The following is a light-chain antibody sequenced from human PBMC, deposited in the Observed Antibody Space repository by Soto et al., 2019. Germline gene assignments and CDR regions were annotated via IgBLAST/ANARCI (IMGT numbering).Light chain of an antibody. J-gene: IGLJ1*01. Sequence: SYELTQPPSVSVAPGKTARITCGGNNIGSKSVHWYQQKPGQAPVVVIYYDSDRPSGIPERFSGSNSGNTATLTISRVGAGDEADYYCQVWDSSSDHVFGTGTKLTVL. CDR3: QVWDSSSDHV. V-gene: IGLV3-21*04. CDR1: NIGSKS. CDR2: YDS.